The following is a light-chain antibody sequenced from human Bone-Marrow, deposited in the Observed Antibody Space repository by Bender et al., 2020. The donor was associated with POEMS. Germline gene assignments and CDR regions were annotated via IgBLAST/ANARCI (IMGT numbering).Light chain of an antibody. CDR3: QSYDISLSGWV. CDR2: NNE. CDR1: SSNMGAGYG. J-gene: IGLJ3*02. Sequence: QSVLTQPPSVSGAPGQTVTISCTGTSSNMGAGYGVNWYQQLPGTAPKLLIYNNENRPSGVPDRSSGSKAGASASLAITGLQAEDEAGYYCQSYDISLSGWVFGGGTKLTAL. V-gene: IGLV1-40*01.